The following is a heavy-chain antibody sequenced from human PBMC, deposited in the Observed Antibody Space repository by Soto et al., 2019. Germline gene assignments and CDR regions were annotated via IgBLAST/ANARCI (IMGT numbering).Heavy chain of an antibody. Sequence: ASVKVSCKASGYTFPSYGISWVRQAPGQGLAWMGWISAYNGNTNYAQKLQGRVTMTTDTSTSTAYMELRSLRSDDRAVYYCARDICSGGSCYWLNWGQGTLVTVSS. CDR1: GYTFPSYG. D-gene: IGHD2-15*01. CDR2: ISAYNGNT. V-gene: IGHV1-18*01. CDR3: ARDICSGGSCYWLN. J-gene: IGHJ4*01.